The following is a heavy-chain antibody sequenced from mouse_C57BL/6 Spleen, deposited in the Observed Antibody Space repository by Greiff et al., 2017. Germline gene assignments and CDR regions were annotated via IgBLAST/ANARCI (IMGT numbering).Heavy chain of an antibody. Sequence: QVQLQQPGAELVRPGSSVKLSCKASGYTFTSYWMHWVKQRPIQGLEWIGNIDPSDSETHYNQKFKDKATLTVDKSSSTAYMQLSRLTSEDSAVYYCARFRATVVDAMDYWGQGTSVTVSS. CDR1: GYTFTSYW. D-gene: IGHD1-1*01. CDR2: IDPSDSET. J-gene: IGHJ4*01. CDR3: ARFRATVVDAMDY. V-gene: IGHV1-52*01.